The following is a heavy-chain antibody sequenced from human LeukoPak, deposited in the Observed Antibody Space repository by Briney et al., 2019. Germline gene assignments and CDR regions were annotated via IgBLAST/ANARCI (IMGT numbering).Heavy chain of an antibody. CDR3: ARCPTLAAAAIDY. J-gene: IGHJ4*02. CDR2: ISSTRSYI. V-gene: IGHV3-21*01. Sequence: GGSLRLSCAPSGFTFSSYSMNWVRQAPGKGLEWVSSISSTRSYIYYADSVRGRFSTSRDNAKNSLYLQMNSLRAEDTAVYYCARCPTLAAAAIDYWGQGTLVTVSS. D-gene: IGHD6-13*01. CDR1: GFTFSSYS.